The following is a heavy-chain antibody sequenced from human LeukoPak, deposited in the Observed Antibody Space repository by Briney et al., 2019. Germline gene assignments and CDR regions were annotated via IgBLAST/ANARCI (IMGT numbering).Heavy chain of an antibody. Sequence: PGGSLRLSCAASGFTFSSYSMNWVRQAPGKGLEWVSSISSSSSYIYYADSVKGRFTISRDNAKNSLYLQMNSLRAEDTAVYYCARDPNSSGYYYGSDYWGQGTLVTVSS. D-gene: IGHD3-22*01. V-gene: IGHV3-21*01. CDR2: ISSSSSYI. CDR1: GFTFSSYS. J-gene: IGHJ4*02. CDR3: ARDPNSSGYYYGSDY.